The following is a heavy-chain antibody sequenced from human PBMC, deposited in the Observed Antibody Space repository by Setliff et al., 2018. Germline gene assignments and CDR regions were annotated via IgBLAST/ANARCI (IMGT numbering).Heavy chain of an antibody. CDR3: AGGPSQIVGGTTYFDY. CDR2: ISYDASNE. J-gene: IGHJ4*02. CDR1: GFTFSSYA. V-gene: IGHV3-30*16. Sequence: GESLKISCAVSGFTFSSYAMNWVRQAPGKGLEWVAVISYDASNEYYADSVKGRFTISRDNSKNTLYLQMNSLRTEDTAVYYCAGGPSQIVGGTTYFDYWGQGTLVTVSS. D-gene: IGHD1-26*01.